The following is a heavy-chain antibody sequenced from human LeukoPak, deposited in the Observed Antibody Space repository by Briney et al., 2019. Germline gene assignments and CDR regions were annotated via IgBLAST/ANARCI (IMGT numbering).Heavy chain of an antibody. V-gene: IGHV3-74*03. CDR1: EFTFSSYW. D-gene: IGHD2-15*01. Sequence: PGGSLRLSCAASEFTFSSYWMHWGRQAPGDGLVWVSRISGDGSSTTYADSVKGRFIISRDNSKNTLYLQMDSLRAEDTAVYYCTRRVDATRWYDPWGQGTLVTVSS. CDR3: TRRVDATRWYDP. J-gene: IGHJ5*02. CDR2: ISGDGSST.